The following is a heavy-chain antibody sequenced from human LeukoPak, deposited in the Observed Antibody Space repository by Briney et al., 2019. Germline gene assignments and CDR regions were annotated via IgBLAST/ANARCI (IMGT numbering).Heavy chain of an antibody. J-gene: IGHJ4*02. Sequence: PWGSLRLSCAASGFTFSSYGMHWVRQAPGKGLEWVAVISYDGSNKYYADSVKGRFTISRDNSKNTLYLQMNSLRAEDTAVYYCARSGYYYDSSGYEPLDYWGQGTLVTVSS. CDR1: GFTFSSYG. CDR2: ISYDGSNK. D-gene: IGHD3-22*01. CDR3: ARSGYYYDSSGYEPLDY. V-gene: IGHV3-30*03.